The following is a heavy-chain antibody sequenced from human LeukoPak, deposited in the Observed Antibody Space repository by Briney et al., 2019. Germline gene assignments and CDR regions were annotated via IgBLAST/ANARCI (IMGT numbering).Heavy chain of an antibody. V-gene: IGHV3-48*03. CDR1: GFTFSSYE. J-gene: IGHJ4*02. CDR3: ARYTEWLLRDGLFDY. CDR2: ISSSGSTI. Sequence: AGGTVRLSCAASGFTFSSYEMNWVRQAPGKGLEWVSYISSSGSTIYYADSVKGRFTISRDNAKNSLYLQMNSLRAEDTAVYYCARYTEWLLRDGLFDYWGQGTLVADSS. D-gene: IGHD3-3*01.